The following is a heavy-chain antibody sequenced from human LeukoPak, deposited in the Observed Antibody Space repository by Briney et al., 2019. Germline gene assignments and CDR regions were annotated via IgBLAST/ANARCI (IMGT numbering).Heavy chain of an antibody. J-gene: IGHJ5*02. Sequence: PSETLSLTCTVSGGSTSSGSYYWSWIRQPAGTGLEWIGRIYTSGSTNYNPSLKSRVTISVDTSKNQFSLRLSSVTAADTAVYYCAREVDAAAAYNWFDPWGQGTLVTVSS. CDR1: GGSTSSGSYY. D-gene: IGHD2-2*01. CDR3: AREVDAAAAYNWFDP. V-gene: IGHV4-61*02. CDR2: IYTSGST.